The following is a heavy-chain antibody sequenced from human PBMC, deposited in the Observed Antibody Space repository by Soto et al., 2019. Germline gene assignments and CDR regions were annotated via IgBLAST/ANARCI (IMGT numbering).Heavy chain of an antibody. CDR1: GGSINTYY. CDR3: ARNWISVAGRFPFDY. Sequence: SETLSLTCTVSGGSINTYYWSWIRQPPGKGLEWIGYVDYSGNSDSSPSLKSRVTISIDTSKKQVSLKLNSVTAADTAVYYCARNWISVAGRFPFDYWGQGIPVTVSS. D-gene: IGHD6-19*01. V-gene: IGHV4-59*01. CDR2: VDYSGNS. J-gene: IGHJ4*02.